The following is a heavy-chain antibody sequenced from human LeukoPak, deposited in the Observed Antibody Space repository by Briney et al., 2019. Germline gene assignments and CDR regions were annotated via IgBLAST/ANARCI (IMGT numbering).Heavy chain of an antibody. V-gene: IGHV3-48*01. D-gene: IGHD1-14*01. CDR1: GFTFSSHS. CDR3: ARDGNRGYDMDV. Sequence: GGSLRLSCAASGFTFSSHSINWVRQAPGKGLEWVSYISSRNEAIYYADSVKGRFTISRDNAKNSLYLQMNSLRAEDTAVYYCARDGNRGYDMDVWGQGTTVTVSS. CDR2: ISSRNEAI. J-gene: IGHJ6*02.